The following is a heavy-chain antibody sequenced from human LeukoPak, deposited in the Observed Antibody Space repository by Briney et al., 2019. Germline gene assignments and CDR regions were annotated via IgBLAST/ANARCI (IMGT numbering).Heavy chain of an antibody. V-gene: IGHV3-74*01. D-gene: IGHD6-19*01. CDR2: INSDGGST. CDR3: ARDRGWYHADS. Sequence: GGSLRLSCAASGFTFSSHGMSWVRQAPGKGLVWVSWINSDGGSTTYADSVKGRFSISRDNGKNSLYLQMNSLRAEDTGVYYCARDRGWYHADSWGQGTLVTVSS. CDR1: GFTFSSHG. J-gene: IGHJ4*02.